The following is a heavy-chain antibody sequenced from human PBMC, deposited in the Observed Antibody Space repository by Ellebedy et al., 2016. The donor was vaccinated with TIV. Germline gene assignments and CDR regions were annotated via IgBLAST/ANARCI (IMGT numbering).Heavy chain of an antibody. Sequence: PGGSLRLSCAASGFTFSSYAMSWVRQAPGKGLEWVSTISNTGSRTHYANSVEGRFIISRDNSKRTLYLQMNSLRAEDTAVYYCAKGRGGGSDSSAPRYYFDYWGLGTLVTVSS. V-gene: IGHV3-23*01. CDR1: GFTFSSYA. CDR2: ISNTGSRT. CDR3: AKGRGGGSDSSAPRYYFDY. D-gene: IGHD3-22*01. J-gene: IGHJ4*02.